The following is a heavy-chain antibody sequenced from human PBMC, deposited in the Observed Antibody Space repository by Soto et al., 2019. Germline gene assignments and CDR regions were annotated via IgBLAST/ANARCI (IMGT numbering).Heavy chain of an antibody. D-gene: IGHD3-22*01. Sequence: ASVKVSCKASGYTFTSYYMHWVRQAPGQGLEWMGIINPSGGSTSYAQKFQGRVTMTRDTSTSTVYMELSSLRSEDTAVYYCARLWRRNYYDSSGYRIYDAFDIWGQGTMVTVS. V-gene: IGHV1-46*01. CDR3: ARLWRRNYYDSSGYRIYDAFDI. J-gene: IGHJ3*02. CDR1: GYTFTSYY. CDR2: INPSGGST.